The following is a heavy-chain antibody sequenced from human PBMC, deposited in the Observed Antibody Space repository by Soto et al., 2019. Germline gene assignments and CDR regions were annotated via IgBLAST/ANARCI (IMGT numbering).Heavy chain of an antibody. CDR2: IYHSGYT. V-gene: IGHV4-30-2*01. CDR3: ARGSPDSSSYYRSPLFDY. D-gene: IGHD3-22*01. CDR1: GGSMNAHS. J-gene: IGHJ4*02. Sequence: SETLSLTCTVSGGSMNAHSWNWIRQPPGRGLEWIGYIYHSGYTYYNPSLKSRVTISVDRSRSQFTLKLNSVTAADTAVYYCARGSPDSSSYYRSPLFDYWGQGTLVTVSS.